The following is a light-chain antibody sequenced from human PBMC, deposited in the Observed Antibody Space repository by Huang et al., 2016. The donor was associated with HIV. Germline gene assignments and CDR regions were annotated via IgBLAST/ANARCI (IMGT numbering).Light chain of an antibody. J-gene: IGKJ2*01. Sequence: TQFPSSLSASIGDRVTITCRASQSISTSLVWYQHKPGRAPKLLIYKAISLEGGVPPRFSGSGSGTEFTLTISSLQPEDLAVYYCQQYSSYSVTFGQGTKLEIK. CDR1: QSISTS. V-gene: IGKV1-5*03. CDR3: QQYSSYSVT. CDR2: KAI.